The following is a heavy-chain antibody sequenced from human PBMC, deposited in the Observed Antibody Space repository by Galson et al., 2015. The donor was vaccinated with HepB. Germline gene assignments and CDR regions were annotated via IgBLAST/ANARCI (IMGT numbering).Heavy chain of an antibody. Sequence: SGAEVKKPGESLKISCKASGYTFLTYWIGWVRQRPGKGPEWMGTIYPAESDTRYSLSFLGQVTISVDKSTATAYLQWSSLRASDTAMYYCARQGTKSRYYFGSGTSFSVWGQGTLVTVSS. D-gene: IGHD3-10*01. CDR1: GYTFLTYW. J-gene: IGHJ4*02. V-gene: IGHV5-51*01. CDR3: ARQGTKSRYYFGSGTSFSV. CDR2: IYPAESDT.